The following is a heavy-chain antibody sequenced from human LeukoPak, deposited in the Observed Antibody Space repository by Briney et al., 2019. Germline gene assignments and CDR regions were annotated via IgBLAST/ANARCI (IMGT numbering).Heavy chain of an antibody. V-gene: IGHV1-24*01. CDR1: GYTLTSYA. J-gene: IGHJ4*02. CDR3: ATVLFRGVIDY. Sequence: ASVKVSRKASGYTLTSYAMNWVRQAPGQGLEWMGGFDPEDGETIYAQKFQGRVTMTEDTSTDTAYMELSSLRSEDTAVYYCATVLFRGVIDYWGQGTLVTVSS. CDR2: FDPEDGET. D-gene: IGHD3-10*01.